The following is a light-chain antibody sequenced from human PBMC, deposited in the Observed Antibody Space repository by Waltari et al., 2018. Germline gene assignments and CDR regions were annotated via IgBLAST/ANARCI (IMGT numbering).Light chain of an antibody. CDR3: QQLNDYPCS. J-gene: IGKJ2*02. CDR1: QDIGSA. V-gene: IGKV1-9*01. CDR2: AAS. Sequence: DIQLTQTPSCLSVYVGDKVFITCRASQDIGSAVAWYQQKPVKAPKPLIYAASTLQTGVSSRFSASGSGTEFTLTISGLQREDFASYYCQQLNDYPCSFGQGTRLEIK.